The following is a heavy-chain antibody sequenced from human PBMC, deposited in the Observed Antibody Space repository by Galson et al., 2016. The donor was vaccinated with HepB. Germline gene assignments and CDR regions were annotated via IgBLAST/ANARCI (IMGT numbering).Heavy chain of an antibody. CDR3: ARGSRLSYYYYGMDV. CDR1: GYTFTSYG. CDR2: ISGYTGYT. Sequence: SVKVSCKAAGYTFTSYGISWVREAPGQGLEWLGWISGYTGYTNNAQALQGRVTLTRDASTSTAYMALRSLTSDDTAMYYCARGSRLSYYYYGMDVWGQGTTVTVYS. D-gene: IGHD3-10*01. J-gene: IGHJ6*02. V-gene: IGHV1-18*01.